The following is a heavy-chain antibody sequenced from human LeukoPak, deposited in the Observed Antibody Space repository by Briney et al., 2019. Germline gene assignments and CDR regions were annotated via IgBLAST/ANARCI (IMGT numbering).Heavy chain of an antibody. CDR1: GGTFSIYA. CDR3: ARATYSVAGTGYHYYGLDV. Sequence: SVKVSCKASGGTFSIYAISWVRQAPGQGLEWMGGIIPIFGTANYAQKFQGRVTITADESTSTAYMELSSLRSEDTAVFYCARATYSVAGTGYHYYGLDVWGQGTTVTVSS. D-gene: IGHD6-19*01. J-gene: IGHJ6*02. CDR2: IIPIFGTA. V-gene: IGHV1-69*13.